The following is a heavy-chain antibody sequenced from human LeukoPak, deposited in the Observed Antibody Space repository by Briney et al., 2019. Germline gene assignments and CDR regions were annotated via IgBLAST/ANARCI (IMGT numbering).Heavy chain of an antibody. CDR2: IKGDGSET. CDR3: ARYTDLGSGRPYYFDG. Sequence: GGSLRLSRAASGFTLNSYWMSWVRQAPGKGLEWVANIKGDGSETYYVDSVKGRFTISRDNAKNSLYLQMNSLRAEDTAVYYCARYTDLGSGRPYYFDGWGQGTLVTVSS. CDR1: GFTLNSYW. V-gene: IGHV3-7*01. D-gene: IGHD3-10*01. J-gene: IGHJ4*02.